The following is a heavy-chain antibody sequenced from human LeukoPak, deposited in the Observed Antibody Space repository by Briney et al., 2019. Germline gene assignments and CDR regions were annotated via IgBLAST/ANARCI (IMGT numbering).Heavy chain of an antibody. J-gene: IGHJ5*02. Sequence: ASVKVSCKASGHTFTSYAMHWVRQAPGQRLEWMGWINAGNGNTKYSQKFQGRVTITRDTSASTAYMELSSLRSEDTAVYYCARARLAGANWFDPWGQGTLVTVSS. CDR2: INAGNGNT. V-gene: IGHV1-3*01. CDR1: GHTFTSYA. D-gene: IGHD6-25*01. CDR3: ARARLAGANWFDP.